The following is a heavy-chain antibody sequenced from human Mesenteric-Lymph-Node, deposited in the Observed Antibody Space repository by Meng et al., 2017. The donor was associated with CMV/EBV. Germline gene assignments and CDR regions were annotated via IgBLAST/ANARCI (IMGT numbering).Heavy chain of an antibody. D-gene: IGHD5-18*01. J-gene: IGHJ6*02. CDR3: AREPVDTAMVSSYYYYGMDV. Sequence: ASVKVSCKASGYTFTGYYMHWVRQAPGQGLEWMGWINPNTGGTNYAQNFQGRVTMTRDTSISTAYMELSNLRSEDTAVYYCAREPVDTAMVSSYYYYGMDVWGQGTTVTVSS. CDR1: GYTFTGYY. CDR2: INPNTGGT. V-gene: IGHV1-2*02.